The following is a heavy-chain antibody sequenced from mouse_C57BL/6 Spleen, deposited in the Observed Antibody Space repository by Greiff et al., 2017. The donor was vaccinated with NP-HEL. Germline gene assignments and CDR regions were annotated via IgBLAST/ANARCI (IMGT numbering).Heavy chain of an antibody. CDR1: GYSITSGYY. CDR3: ARGGGDGRYYYAMDY. Sequence: EVKLMESGPGLVKPSQSLSLTCSVTGYSITSGYYWNWLRQFPGNKLEWMGYISYDGSNNYNPSLKNRISITRDTSKNQFFLKLNSVTTEDTATYYCARGGGDGRYYYAMDYWGQGTSVTVSS. CDR2: ISYDGSN. J-gene: IGHJ4*01. V-gene: IGHV3-6*01. D-gene: IGHD2-3*01.